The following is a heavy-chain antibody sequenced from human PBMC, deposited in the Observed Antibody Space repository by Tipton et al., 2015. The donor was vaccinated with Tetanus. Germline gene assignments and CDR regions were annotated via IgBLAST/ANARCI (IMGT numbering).Heavy chain of an antibody. CDR3: AGEADCSGGSCFSGDFDT. D-gene: IGHD2-15*01. CDR2: SWYDGTDK. J-gene: IGHJ4*02. CDR1: GFIFSSYG. Sequence: SLRLSCAASGFIFSSYGIHWVRQAPGKGLEWLAVSWYDGTDKYYADSVKGRFTISRDNSKNTLYLQMNSLRAEDTALYYCAGEADCSGGSCFSGDFDTWGQGTQVTVSS. V-gene: IGHV3-33*01.